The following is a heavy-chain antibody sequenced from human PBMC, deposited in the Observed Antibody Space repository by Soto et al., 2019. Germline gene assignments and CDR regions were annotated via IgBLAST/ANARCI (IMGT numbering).Heavy chain of an antibody. CDR2: ISYDGSNK. Sequence: QVQLVESGGGVVQPGRSLRLSCAASGFTFSSYGMHWVRQAPGKGLEWVAVISYDGSNKYYADSVKGRFTISRDNSKNTLYLQMNSLRAEDTAVYYCAKEGPGGVDEYFQHWGQGTLVTVSS. J-gene: IGHJ1*01. CDR3: AKEGPGGVDEYFQH. CDR1: GFTFSSYG. D-gene: IGHD3-10*01. V-gene: IGHV3-30*18.